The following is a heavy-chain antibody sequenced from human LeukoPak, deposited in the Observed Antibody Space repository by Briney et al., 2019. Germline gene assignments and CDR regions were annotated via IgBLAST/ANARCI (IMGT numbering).Heavy chain of an antibody. CDR2: IYPGDSDT. D-gene: IGHD6-13*01. V-gene: IGHV5-51*01. CDR3: ARRWAAAGSYNWFDP. J-gene: IGHJ5*02. Sequence: GESLKISCQGSGSSFTSYWIGWVRQLPGKGLEWMGIIYPGDSDTRYSPSFQGQVTISADKSISTAYLQWSSLKASDTAMYYCARRWAAAGSYNWFDPWGQGTLVTVSS. CDR1: GSSFTSYW.